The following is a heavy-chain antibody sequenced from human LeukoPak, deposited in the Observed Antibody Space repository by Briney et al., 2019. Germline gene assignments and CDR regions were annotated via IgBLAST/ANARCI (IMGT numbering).Heavy chain of an antibody. J-gene: IGHJ3*02. D-gene: IGHD3-22*01. CDR3: ARDLLTMIVVVRAKRGASVAFDI. Sequence: ASVKVSCKASGYTFTGYYMHWVRQAPGQGLEWMGWINPNSGGTNYAQKFQGRVTMTRDMSTSTVYMELRSLRSEDTAVYYCARDLLTMIVVVRAKRGASVAFDIWGQGTMVTVSS. V-gene: IGHV1-2*02. CDR1: GYTFTGYY. CDR2: INPNSGGT.